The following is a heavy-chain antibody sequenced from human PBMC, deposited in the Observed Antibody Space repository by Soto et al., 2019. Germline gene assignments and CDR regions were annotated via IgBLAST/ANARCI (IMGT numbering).Heavy chain of an antibody. CDR2: IYFSGSA. Sequence: SETLSLTCTVSGGSISSYYWSWIRQPPGKGLEYIGYIYFSGSANYNPSLKSRLTISLDKSKNQLSLKLSSVTAADTAVYYCARHIASQSCSGGSCFGPFDYWGQGTLVTVSS. V-gene: IGHV4-59*08. J-gene: IGHJ4*02. CDR3: ARHIASQSCSGGSCFGPFDY. CDR1: GGSISSYY. D-gene: IGHD2-15*01.